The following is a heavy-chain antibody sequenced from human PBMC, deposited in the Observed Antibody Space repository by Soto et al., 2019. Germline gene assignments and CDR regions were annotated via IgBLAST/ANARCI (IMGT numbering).Heavy chain of an antibody. J-gene: IGHJ6*02. CDR2: ISGSGGST. V-gene: IGHV3-23*01. CDR3: AKAAGYSSQTDYYGMDV. Sequence: EVQLLESGGGLVQPGGSLRLSCAASGFTFSSYAMSWVRQAPGKGLEWVSAISGSGGSTYYADSVKGRFTISRDNSKNTLYLQMNSLRAEDTAVYYCAKAAGYSSQTDYYGMDVWGQGTTVTVSS. CDR1: GFTFSSYA. D-gene: IGHD6-19*01.